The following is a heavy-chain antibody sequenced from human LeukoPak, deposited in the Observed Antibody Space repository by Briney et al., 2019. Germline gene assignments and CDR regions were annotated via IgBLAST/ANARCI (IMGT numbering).Heavy chain of an antibody. CDR2: IYYSGST. V-gene: IGHV4-59*08. CDR3: ARRCDCSSTSLSFDP. J-gene: IGHJ5*02. CDR1: GGSISSYY. Sequence: SETLSLTCTVSGGSISSYYWSWIRQPPGKGLEWIGYIYYSGSTYYNPSLKSRVTISVDTSKNQFSLKLSSVTAADTAVYYCARRCDCSSTSLSFDPWGQGTLVTVSS. D-gene: IGHD2-2*01.